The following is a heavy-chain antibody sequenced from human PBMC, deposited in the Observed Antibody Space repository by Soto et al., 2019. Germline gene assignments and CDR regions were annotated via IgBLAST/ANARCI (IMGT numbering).Heavy chain of an antibody. CDR1: GGTFSSYT. J-gene: IGHJ4*02. CDR2: IIPILGIA. CDR3: ASRPREPLLPRNDY. D-gene: IGHD3-22*01. V-gene: IGHV1-69*02. Sequence: QVQLVQSGAEVKKPGSSVKVSCKASGGTFSSYTISWVRQAPGQGLEWMGRIIPILGIANYAQKFQGRVTITADKSTSTAYMELSSLRSEDTAVYYGASRPREPLLPRNDYWGQGTLVTVSS.